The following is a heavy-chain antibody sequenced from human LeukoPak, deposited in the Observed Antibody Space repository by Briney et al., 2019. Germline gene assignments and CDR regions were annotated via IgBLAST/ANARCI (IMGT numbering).Heavy chain of an antibody. CDR3: AREGITMVRGVPYNWFDP. CDR2: IYHSGST. D-gene: IGHD3-10*01. V-gene: IGHV4-30-2*01. Sequence: SQTLSLTCAVSGGSISSGGYSWSWIRQPPGKGLEWIGYIYHSGSTYYNPSLKSRVTISVDRSKNQFSLKLSSVTAADTAVYYCAREGITMVRGVPYNWFDPWGQGTLVTVSS. J-gene: IGHJ5*02. CDR1: GGSISSGGYS.